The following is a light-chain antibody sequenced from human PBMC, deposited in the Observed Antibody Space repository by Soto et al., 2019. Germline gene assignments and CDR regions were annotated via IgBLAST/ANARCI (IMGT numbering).Light chain of an antibody. V-gene: IGKV3-15*01. CDR2: VAS. CDR1: QSVSSN. Sequence: EIVMTQSPATLSVSPGERATLSCRASQSVSSNLAWYQQKPGQAPRLLIYVASTRATGVPARFSGSGSGTEFTLTISSLQSEDFAVYYCQQYNNWPPTWTFGQGIKVDIK. J-gene: IGKJ1*01. CDR3: QQYNNWPPTWT.